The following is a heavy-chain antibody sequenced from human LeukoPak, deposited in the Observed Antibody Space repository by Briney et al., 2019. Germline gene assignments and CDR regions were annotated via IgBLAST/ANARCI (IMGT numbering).Heavy chain of an antibody. J-gene: IGHJ3*02. CDR3: ARGRELSDAFDI. Sequence: SETLSLTCTVSGGSISSYYWSWIRQSPGKGLEWIGYIYYSGSTNYNPSLKSRVTTSVDTSKNQFSLKLSSVTAADTAVYYCARGRELSDAFDIWGQGTMVTVSS. CDR2: IYYSGST. V-gene: IGHV4-59*01. D-gene: IGHD3-10*01. CDR1: GGSISSYY.